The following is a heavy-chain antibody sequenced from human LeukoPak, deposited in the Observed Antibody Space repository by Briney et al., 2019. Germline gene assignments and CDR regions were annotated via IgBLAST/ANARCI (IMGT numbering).Heavy chain of an antibody. CDR1: GFSFSNSG. D-gene: IGHD5-18*01. CDR3: ANDLGWIQLNLG. Sequence: LAGGSLRLSCATSGFSFSNSGMGWVRQAPGKGLEWVSTISGSGGTTYYADSVKGRFTISRDNSKNTLYLQMNSLRAEDTAVYYCANDLGWIQLNLGRGQGTLVTVSS. J-gene: IGHJ4*02. V-gene: IGHV3-23*01. CDR2: ISGSGGTT.